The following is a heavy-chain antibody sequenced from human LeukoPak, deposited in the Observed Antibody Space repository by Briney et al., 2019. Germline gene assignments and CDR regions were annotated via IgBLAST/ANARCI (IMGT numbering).Heavy chain of an antibody. CDR1: GGSISSSSYY. J-gene: IGHJ4*02. V-gene: IGHV4-39*07. D-gene: IGHD4-17*01. CDR2: IYYSGST. Sequence: SETLSLTCTVSGGSISSSSYYWGWIRQPPGKGLEWIGSIYYSGSTYYNPSLKSRVTISVDTSKNQFSLKLSSVTAADTAVYYCARDRRHVRNTVTSPPSDYWGQGPLVTVSS. CDR3: ARDRRHVRNTVTSPPSDY.